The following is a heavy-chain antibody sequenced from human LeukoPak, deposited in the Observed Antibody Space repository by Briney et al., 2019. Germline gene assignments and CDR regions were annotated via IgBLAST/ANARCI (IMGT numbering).Heavy chain of an antibody. CDR1: GFTFSSNA. CDR2: ISGSGDRT. J-gene: IGHJ4*02. CDR3: AKELTGGWPFDY. D-gene: IGHD6-19*01. Sequence: PGGSLRLSCAASGFTFSSNAMTWVRQAPGKGLEWVSAISGSGDRTYYADSVKGRVTISRDNSENTLYLQVNSLRTEDTALYYCAKELTGGWPFDYWGQGTLVTVSS. V-gene: IGHV3-23*01.